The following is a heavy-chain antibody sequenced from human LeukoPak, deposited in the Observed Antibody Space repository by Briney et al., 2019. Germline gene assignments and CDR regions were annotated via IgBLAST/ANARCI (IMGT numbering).Heavy chain of an antibody. J-gene: IGHJ4*02. D-gene: IGHD3-22*01. CDR3: HSGDYRDSSDYYYDY. Sequence: GGSLRLSCAASWFTFSGSSMHWVRQASGKCLEWLGRIRIKANNYTTTYAASVKGRFTISRDDSKNTAFLQMNCLKTEDTAVYYCHSGDYRDSSDYYYDYWGQGTVVTVSS. V-gene: IGHV3-73*01. CDR2: IRIKANNYTT. CDR1: WFTFSGSS.